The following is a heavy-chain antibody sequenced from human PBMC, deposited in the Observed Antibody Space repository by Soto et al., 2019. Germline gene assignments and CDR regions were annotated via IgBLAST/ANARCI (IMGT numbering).Heavy chain of an antibody. Sequence: SETLSLTCTVSGGSINNYYWSWIRQPPGKGLEWIGYIYYSGSTNYNPSLKSRVTISVDTSKHQFSLKLTSVTAADTAVYYCARSARYYYDFWGQGTLVTVSS. J-gene: IGHJ4*02. CDR3: ARSARYYYDF. CDR2: IYYSGST. CDR1: GGSINNYY. V-gene: IGHV4-59*01.